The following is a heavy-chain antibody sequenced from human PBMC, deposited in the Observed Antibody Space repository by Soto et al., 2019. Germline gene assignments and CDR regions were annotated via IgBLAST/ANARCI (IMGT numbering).Heavy chain of an antibody. D-gene: IGHD6-6*01. CDR1: GDTFSSYA. CDR3: ASYARAARPVHYYSGLDL. V-gene: IGHV1-69*05. CDR2: INPINGTA. J-gene: IGHJ6*02. Sequence: SVKVSCKASGDTFSSYAISWVRQATGQGLEWMGGINPINGTAGYAQKFQGRVTITTDESMSTAYMELSSLRSEDTAVYYCASYARAARPVHYYSGLDLWAQGTTFTVSS.